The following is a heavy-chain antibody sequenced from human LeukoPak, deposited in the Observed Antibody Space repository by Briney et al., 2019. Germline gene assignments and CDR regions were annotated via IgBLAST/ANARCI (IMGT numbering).Heavy chain of an antibody. D-gene: IGHD3-16*02. CDR3: ARDAECYDYVWGSYRYTYYFDY. Sequence: PGGSLRLSCAASGFTFSSYWMSWVRQAPGKGLEWVANIKQDGSEKYYVDSVKGRFTISRDNAKNSLYLQMNSLRAEDTAVYYCARDAECYDYVWGSYRYTYYFDYWGQGTLVTVSS. V-gene: IGHV3-7*01. CDR1: GFTFSSYW. J-gene: IGHJ4*02. CDR2: IKQDGSEK.